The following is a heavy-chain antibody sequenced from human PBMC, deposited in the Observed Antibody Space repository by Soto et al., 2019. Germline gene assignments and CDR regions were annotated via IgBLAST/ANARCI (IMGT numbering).Heavy chain of an antibody. D-gene: IGHD6-19*01. V-gene: IGHV3-74*01. CDR3: ATDQSVAGPTTFVS. J-gene: IGHJ4*02. CDR2: INTDGRDT. Sequence: EVQLVESGGGLVQPGGSLRLSCVASGFTFRKYWMHWVRQAPGKGLVWVSRINTDGRDTIYADSVKGRFTISRDNAKNTLFLQMNSLRAEDTAVYFCATDQSVAGPTTFVSWGQGTLVTVSP. CDR1: GFTFRKYW.